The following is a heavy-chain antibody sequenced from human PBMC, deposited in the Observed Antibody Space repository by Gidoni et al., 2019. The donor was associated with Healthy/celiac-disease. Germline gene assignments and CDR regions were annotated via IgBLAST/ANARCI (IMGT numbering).Heavy chain of an antibody. J-gene: IGHJ6*02. CDR1: GFPFGGSA. D-gene: IGHD2-15*01. Sequence: EVQLVESGGGLVQPGGSLKLSCAASGFPFGGSALHWVSSASGKGLEWVGRIRSKANSYATAYAASVKGRFTIARDDAKNTAYLQMNSLKTEDTAVYYCTRHCEGGGSCYSHRLNYYYYGMDVWGQGTTVTVSS. CDR3: TRHCEGGGSCYSHRLNYYYYGMDV. V-gene: IGHV3-73*01. CDR2: IRSKANSYAT.